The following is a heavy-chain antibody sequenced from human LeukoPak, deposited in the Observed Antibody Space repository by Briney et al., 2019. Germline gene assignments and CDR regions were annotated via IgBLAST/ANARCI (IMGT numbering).Heavy chain of an antibody. CDR2: IYSGGST. Sequence: GGSLRLSCAVSGFTVSSIYMSWDRQAPGKGREWVSSIYSGGSTYYAESVKGRFTISRANSKNTLYRQMKSLRAEDTAVYYGARGCGSKFPYWGQGTLVTVSS. CDR1: GFTVSSIY. J-gene: IGHJ4*02. V-gene: IGHV3-66*01. D-gene: IGHD5-24*01. CDR3: ARGCGSKFPY.